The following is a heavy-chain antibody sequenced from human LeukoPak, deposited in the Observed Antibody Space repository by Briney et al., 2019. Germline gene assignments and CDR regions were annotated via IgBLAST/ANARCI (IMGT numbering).Heavy chain of an antibody. V-gene: IGHV4-59*08. CDR1: GDSINSYY. J-gene: IGHJ6*02. CDR2: IYYSEST. CDR3: ARHLSYYYYGMDV. Sequence: SETLSLTCTVSGDSINSYYWSWIRQPPGKGLEWIGYIYYSESTNYNPSLKSRVTISVDTSKNQFSLKLSSVTAADTAVYYCARHLSYYYYGMDVWGQGTTVTVSS.